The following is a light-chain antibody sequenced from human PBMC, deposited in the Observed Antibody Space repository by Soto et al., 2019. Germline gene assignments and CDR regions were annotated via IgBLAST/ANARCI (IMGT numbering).Light chain of an antibody. CDR1: QRVSSY. V-gene: IGKV3-11*01. CDR3: QQRSNGLFT. Sequence: EIVLTQSPATLSLSPGERATLSCRASQRVSSYLAWYQQTPGQAPRLLIYDAANRATGIPARFSGSGSGTDFTLTISSLEPEDFAVYYCQQRSNGLFTGGPGTKVDIK. J-gene: IGKJ3*01. CDR2: DAA.